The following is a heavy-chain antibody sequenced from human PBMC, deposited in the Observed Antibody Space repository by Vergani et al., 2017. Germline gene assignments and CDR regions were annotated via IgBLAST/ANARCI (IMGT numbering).Heavy chain of an antibody. Sequence: QVQLQESGPGLVKPSETLTLTCTVSGGSISSFYWSWIRQPAGKGLEWSGRIHVSGNKNYNPSLRSRVTLSVDTSKNQLSLKMNSMTAADTAVYYCVRDSXRSDRRGIYWFDNWGQGTLVSVSS. CDR2: IHVSGNK. J-gene: IGHJ5*02. V-gene: IGHV4-4*07. CDR1: GGSISSFY. CDR3: VRDSXRSDRRGIYWFDN. D-gene: IGHD3-10*01.